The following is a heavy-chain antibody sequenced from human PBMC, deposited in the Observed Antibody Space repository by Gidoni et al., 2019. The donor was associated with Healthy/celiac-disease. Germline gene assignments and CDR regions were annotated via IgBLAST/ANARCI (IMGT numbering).Heavy chain of an antibody. CDR3: ATDLRPASDFDY. CDR1: GYTLTELS. V-gene: IGHV1-24*01. Sequence: QVQLVQSGAEVKKPGASVRVSGRVSGYTLTELSMHWVRQAPGKGLEWMGGFDPEDGETIYAQKFQGRVTMTEDTSTDTAYMELSSLRSEDTAVYYCATDLRPASDFDYWGQGTLVTVSS. CDR2: FDPEDGET. J-gene: IGHJ4*02.